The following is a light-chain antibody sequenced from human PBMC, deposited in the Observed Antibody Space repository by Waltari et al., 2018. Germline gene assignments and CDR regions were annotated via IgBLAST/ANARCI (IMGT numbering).Light chain of an antibody. V-gene: IGLV2-23*02. Sequence: QSALTQPASVSGSPGQSITISCTGTSSDVGSHNLVSCYHQHPGKPPNLRFYEVRKRPPGVSNRVAGSTSGNTASLTISGLQAEDEADYYCCSHAGSSTVVFGGGTKLTVL. CDR2: EVR. J-gene: IGLJ2*01. CDR1: SSDVGSHNL. CDR3: CSHAGSSTVV.